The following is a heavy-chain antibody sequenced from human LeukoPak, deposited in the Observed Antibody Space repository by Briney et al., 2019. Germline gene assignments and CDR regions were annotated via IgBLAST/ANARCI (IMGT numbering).Heavy chain of an antibody. V-gene: IGHV1-18*01. CDR2: ISAYNGNT. CDR1: GYTFTRHD. Sequence: GASVTVSFKASGYTFTRHDISWVRQAPGQGPEWMGWISAYNGNTNYAHHLQGRVTMTTDTSTTTAYMELRSLRSDDTAVYYCAREAAAGVYFEYWGQGTLVTVSS. D-gene: IGHD6-13*01. CDR3: AREAAAGVYFEY. J-gene: IGHJ4*02.